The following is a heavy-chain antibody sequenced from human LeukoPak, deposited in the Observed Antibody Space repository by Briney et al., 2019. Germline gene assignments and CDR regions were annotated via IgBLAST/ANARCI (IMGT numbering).Heavy chain of an antibody. CDR3: ARGQLPGGYSYGPSDY. V-gene: IGHV4-59*01. CDR2: IYYSGST. Sequence: SETLSLTCTVSGGSISSYYWSWIRQPPGKGLEWIGYIYYSGSTNYNPSLKGRVTISVDTSKNQFSLKLSSVTAADTAVYYCARGQLPGGYSYGPSDYWGQGTLVTVSS. J-gene: IGHJ4*02. CDR1: GGSISSYY. D-gene: IGHD5-18*01.